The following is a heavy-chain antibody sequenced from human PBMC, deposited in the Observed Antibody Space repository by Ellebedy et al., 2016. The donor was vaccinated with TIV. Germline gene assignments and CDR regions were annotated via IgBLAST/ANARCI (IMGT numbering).Heavy chain of an antibody. CDR2: FFWSGST. Sequence: MPSETLSLTCTVSDNSISSTSYYWGGIRQPPGKGLEWIGSFFWSGSTYCSPSLKSRVTISVDTSKNQFSLKLSSVTAADTAVYYRARHPGLLSPLDYWGQGALVTVSS. J-gene: IGHJ4*02. CDR3: ARHPGLLSPLDY. CDR1: DNSISSTSYY. V-gene: IGHV4-39*01.